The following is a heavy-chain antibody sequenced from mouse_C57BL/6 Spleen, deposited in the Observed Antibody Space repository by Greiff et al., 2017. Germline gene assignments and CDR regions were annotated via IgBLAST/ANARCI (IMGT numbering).Heavy chain of an antibody. V-gene: IGHV1-55*01. CDR3: ARSEYDGYLYYFDY. Sequence: QVQLQQPGAELVKPGASVKMSCKASGYTFTSYWITWVKQRPGKGLEWIGDIYPGSGSTNYNEKFKSKATLTVDTSSSTAYMQLSSLTSEDSAFYYCARSEYDGYLYYFDYWGQGTTLTVSS. CDR1: GYTFTSYW. D-gene: IGHD2-3*01. CDR2: IYPGSGST. J-gene: IGHJ2*01.